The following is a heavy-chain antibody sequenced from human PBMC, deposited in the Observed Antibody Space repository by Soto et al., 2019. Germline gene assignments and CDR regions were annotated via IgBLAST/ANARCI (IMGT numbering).Heavy chain of an antibody. CDR3: ARLGAYYQSLDP. D-gene: IGHD2-21*01. J-gene: IGHJ5*02. Sequence: SETLSLTCVVSGDSISSSFWWSWVRQSPGKGLEWIGEIYHTGITNYNPSLKSRVNISVDKSNNQFSLRLTSVTAADSAVYYCARLGAYYQSLDPWGPGTLVTVSS. CDR1: GDSISSSFW. CDR2: IYHTGIT. V-gene: IGHV4-4*02.